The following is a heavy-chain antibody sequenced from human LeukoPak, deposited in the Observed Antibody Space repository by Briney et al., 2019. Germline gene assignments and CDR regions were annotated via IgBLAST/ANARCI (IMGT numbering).Heavy chain of an antibody. CDR2: INHSGST. Sequence: PSETLSLTCAVYGGSFSGYYWSWIRQPPGKGLEWIGEINHSGSTNYNPSLKSRVTTSGDTSKNQFSLKLSSVTAADTAVYYCARGLGRYYDFWSGYFRLVYFDYWGQGTLVTVSS. D-gene: IGHD3-3*01. J-gene: IGHJ4*02. CDR1: GGSFSGYY. V-gene: IGHV4-34*01. CDR3: ARGLGRYYDFWSGYFRLVYFDY.